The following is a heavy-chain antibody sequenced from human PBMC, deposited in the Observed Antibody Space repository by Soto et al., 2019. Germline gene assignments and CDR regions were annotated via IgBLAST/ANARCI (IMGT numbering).Heavy chain of an antibody. CDR3: ASSLPWELLNSGAFDI. J-gene: IGHJ3*02. CDR1: GGSISSSSYY. V-gene: IGHV4-39*01. D-gene: IGHD1-26*01. Sequence: QLQLQESGPGLVKPSETLSLTCTVSGGSISSSSYYWGWIRQPPGKGLEWIGSIYYSGSTYYNPSLKSRVTISVDTSKNQFSLKLSSVTTADTAVYYCASSLPWELLNSGAFDIWGQGTMVTVSS. CDR2: IYYSGST.